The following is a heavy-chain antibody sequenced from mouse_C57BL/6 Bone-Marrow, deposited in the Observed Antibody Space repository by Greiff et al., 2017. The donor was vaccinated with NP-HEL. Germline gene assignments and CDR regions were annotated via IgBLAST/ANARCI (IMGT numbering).Heavy chain of an antibody. D-gene: IGHD2-4*01. V-gene: IGHV3-6*01. CDR2: ISYDGSN. Sequence: ESGPGLVKPSQSLSLTCSVTGYSITSGYYWNWIRQFPGNKLEWMGYISYDGSNNYNPSLKNRISITRDTSKNQFFLKLNSVTTEDTATYYCARRGYYDYDFPDYWGQGTTLTVSS. J-gene: IGHJ2*01. CDR1: GYSITSGYY. CDR3: ARRGYYDYDFPDY.